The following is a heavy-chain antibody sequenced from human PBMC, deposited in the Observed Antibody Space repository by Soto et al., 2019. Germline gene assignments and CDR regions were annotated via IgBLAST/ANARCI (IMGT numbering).Heavy chain of an antibody. CDR2: ISGSGGST. CDR3: AKGGAFYYDLNWFDP. J-gene: IGHJ5*02. CDR1: GFTFSDYA. D-gene: IGHD3-22*01. V-gene: IGHV3-23*01. Sequence: DVLLLESGGGLVQPGGSLRLSCAASGFTFSDYAMNWVRQAPGKGLEWVSTISGSGGSTYYADSVRGRFTISRDNPKNTLYLQVHSLRPDDTAVYYCAKGGAFYYDLNWFDPWGQGTPVTVSS.